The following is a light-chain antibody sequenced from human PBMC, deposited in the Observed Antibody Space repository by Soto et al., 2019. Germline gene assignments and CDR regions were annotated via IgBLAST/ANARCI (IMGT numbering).Light chain of an antibody. CDR2: DVN. Sequence: QSVLNQPASVSWVPRQAIPIFLTGNSSDVGSYNTVSWYQQYPGKAPKLMIHDVNNRPSGISDRFSGSKSGNTASLTISGLQAEDEADYYCSSFTSSTSYVFGTGTKVTVL. J-gene: IGLJ1*01. CDR3: SSFTSSTSYV. CDR1: SSDVGSYNT. V-gene: IGLV2-14*03.